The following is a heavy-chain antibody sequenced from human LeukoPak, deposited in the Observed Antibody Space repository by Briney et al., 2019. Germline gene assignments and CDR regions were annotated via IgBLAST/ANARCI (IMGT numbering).Heavy chain of an antibody. CDR3: ANPPYYYDSSGYADY. D-gene: IGHD3-22*01. V-gene: IGHV3-30*02. CDR1: GFTFSTYG. J-gene: IGHJ4*02. CDR2: IRYDGSNK. Sequence: PGGSLRLSCAASGFTFSTYGIHWVRQTPGKGLEWVAFIRYDGSNKYYADSVKGRFTISRDNSKNTLYLQMNSLRAEDTAVYYCANPPYYYDSSGYADYWGQGTLVTVSS.